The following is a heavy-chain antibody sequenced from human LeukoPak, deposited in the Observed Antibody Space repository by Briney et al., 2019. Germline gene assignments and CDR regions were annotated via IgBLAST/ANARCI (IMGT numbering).Heavy chain of an antibody. CDR3: TRHQRASQYYFDY. J-gene: IGHJ4*02. Sequence: GGSLRLSCAASGFTFSSHSMSWVRQAPGRGLERVSFISDDTYNIYYADSVRGRFTVSRDNARDSLYLQLNSLRAEDTAVYYCTRHQRASQYYFDYWGQGTLVTASS. CDR1: GFTFSSHS. CDR2: ISDDTYNI. V-gene: IGHV3-48*01.